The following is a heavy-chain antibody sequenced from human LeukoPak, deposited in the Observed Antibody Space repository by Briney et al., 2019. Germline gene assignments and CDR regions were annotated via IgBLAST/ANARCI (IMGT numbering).Heavy chain of an antibody. CDR2: INHSGST. CDR3: ARFGYHVGATDR. Sequence: SETLSLTCAVYGGSFSGYYWSWIRQPPGKGLEWIGEINHSGSTSYNPSLKSRVTISVDTSKNQFSLKLSSVTAADTAVYYCARFGYHVGATDRWGQGTLVTVSS. V-gene: IGHV4-34*01. J-gene: IGHJ4*02. D-gene: IGHD1-26*01. CDR1: GGSFSGYY.